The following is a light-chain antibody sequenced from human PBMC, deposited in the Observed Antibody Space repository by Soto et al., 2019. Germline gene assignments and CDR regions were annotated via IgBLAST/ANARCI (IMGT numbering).Light chain of an antibody. J-gene: IGKJ1*01. CDR2: GAS. CDR3: QQYHIWPSWT. Sequence: ERVLTQSPATLSVSLGDSATLSCRASQSVSLSLAWFQMRPGQPPRLLIYGASTRATDIPARFSGSGSGTDFTLTISSLQSEDFAVYFCQQYHIWPSWTFGQGTKVEHK. CDR1: QSVSLS. V-gene: IGKV3-15*01.